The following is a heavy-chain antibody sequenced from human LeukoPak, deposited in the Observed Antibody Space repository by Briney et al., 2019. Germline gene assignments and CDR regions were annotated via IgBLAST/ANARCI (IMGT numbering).Heavy chain of an antibody. CDR1: GGSISSYY. Sequence: SETLSLTCTVSGGSISSYYWSWIRQPPGKALEWIGYISKSGSTNYNPSLKSRVSISVDTSKNQFSLKVTSVTAADTAVYYCVSGSSGWGLNRGQGILVTVSS. V-gene: IGHV4-59*01. CDR2: ISKSGST. CDR3: VSGSSGWGLN. J-gene: IGHJ4*02. D-gene: IGHD6-19*01.